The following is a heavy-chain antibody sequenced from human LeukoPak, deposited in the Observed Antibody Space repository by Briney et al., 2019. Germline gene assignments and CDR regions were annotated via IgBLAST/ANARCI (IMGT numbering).Heavy chain of an antibody. Sequence: WASVKVSCKASGYTFTGYHIHWVRQAPGQGLEWMGWINPKSGGTNYAQKFEGWVTMTRDTSMSTVYMELSRLKSDDTAVYYCARDSGWEVVLYASEIWGQGTMVTVSS. CDR3: ARDSGWEVVLYASEI. J-gene: IGHJ3*02. V-gene: IGHV1-2*04. D-gene: IGHD1-26*01. CDR1: GYTFTGYH. CDR2: INPKSGGT.